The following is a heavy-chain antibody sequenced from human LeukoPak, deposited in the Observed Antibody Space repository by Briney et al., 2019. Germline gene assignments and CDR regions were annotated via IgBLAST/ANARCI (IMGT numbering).Heavy chain of an antibody. CDR1: GGSFSGYC. CDR2: INHSGST. CDR3: ASVRIAAAGLIFDY. J-gene: IGHJ4*02. D-gene: IGHD6-13*01. V-gene: IGHV4-34*01. Sequence: TSETLSLTCAVYGGSFSGYCWNWIRQPPGKGLEWIGEINHSGSTNYNPSLKSRVAISVDTSKNQFSLKLSSVTAADTAVYYCASVRIAAAGLIFDYWGQGTLVTVSS.